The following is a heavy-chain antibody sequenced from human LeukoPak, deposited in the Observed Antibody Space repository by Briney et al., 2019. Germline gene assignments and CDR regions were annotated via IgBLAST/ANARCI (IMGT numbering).Heavy chain of an antibody. Sequence: SETLSLTCTVSGGSISSYYWSWIRQPAGKGLEWIGRIYTSGSTNYNPSLKSRVTMSVDTSKNQFSLKLSSVTAADTAVYYCARFHYYDSSGYQFDYWGQGTLVTVSS. CDR1: GGSISSYY. V-gene: IGHV4-4*07. J-gene: IGHJ4*02. CDR2: IYTSGST. D-gene: IGHD3-22*01. CDR3: ARFHYYDSSGYQFDY.